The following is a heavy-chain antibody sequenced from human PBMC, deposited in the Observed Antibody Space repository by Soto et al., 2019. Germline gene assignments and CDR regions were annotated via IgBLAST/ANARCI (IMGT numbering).Heavy chain of an antibody. CDR2: VYGSGGVA. D-gene: IGHD3-3*01. CDR1: GFTFSSYA. J-gene: IGHJ6*02. CDR3: AKDFVGRTWYYGMGV. Sequence: EVPVLESGGGLVQPGGSLRLSCAASGFTFSSYAMSWVRQAPGKGLQWVAGVYGSGGVAHYADSVKGRFIISRDNSKNTLYLQMNSLRAEDTAVYYCAKDFVGRTWYYGMGVWGQGTRVTVS. V-gene: IGHV3-23*01.